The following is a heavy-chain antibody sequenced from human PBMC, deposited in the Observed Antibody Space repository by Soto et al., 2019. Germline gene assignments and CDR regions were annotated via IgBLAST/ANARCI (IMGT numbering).Heavy chain of an antibody. V-gene: IGHV4-31*03. CDR3: ARVGGYDYYYYYMDV. CDR2: IYYSGST. Sequence: QVQLQESGPGLVKPSQTLSLTCTVSGGSISSGGYFWSWIRQHPGKGLEWIGYIYYSGSTYYNPSPKSRVTISIDTPKNQFSLKLSSVTAADTAVYYCARVGGYDYYYYYMDVWGKGTTVTVSS. CDR1: GGSISSGGYF. J-gene: IGHJ6*03. D-gene: IGHD5-12*01.